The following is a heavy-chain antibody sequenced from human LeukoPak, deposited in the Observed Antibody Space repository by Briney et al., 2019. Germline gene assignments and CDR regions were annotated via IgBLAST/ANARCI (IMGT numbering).Heavy chain of an antibody. CDR3: ARDGSSTSWGYYFDY. J-gene: IGHJ4*02. D-gene: IGHD2-2*01. CDR2: ISYDGSNK. Sequence: GRSLRLSCAASGFTFSSYAMHWVRQAPGKGLEWVAVISYDGSNKYYADSVKGRFTISRDNSKNTLYLQMNSLRAEDTAVYYCARDGSSTSWGYYFDYWGQGTLVTVSS. CDR1: GFTFSSYA. V-gene: IGHV3-30*04.